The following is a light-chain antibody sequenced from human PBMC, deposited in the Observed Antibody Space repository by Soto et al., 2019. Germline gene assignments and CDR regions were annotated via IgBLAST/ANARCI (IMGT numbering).Light chain of an antibody. J-gene: IGKJ5*01. V-gene: IGKV3-11*01. Sequence: TQGTASLSLSPLKRWTRSCRPSLRFIDNLSWYQRKPGQAPGLLIYDASTRATGIPPRFSGSGSGTDFTLTISSLHPEDFAVYYCQQRSNWPPVTVGKGTRLEIK. CDR1: LRFIDN. CDR3: QQRSNWPPVT. CDR2: DAS.